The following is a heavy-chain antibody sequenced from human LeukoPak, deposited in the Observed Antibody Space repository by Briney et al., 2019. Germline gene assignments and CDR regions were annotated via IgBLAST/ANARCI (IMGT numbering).Heavy chain of an antibody. CDR1: GGSISSYY. Sequence: SETLSLTCTVSGGSISSYYWSWIRQPPGKGLEWIGYIYYSGSTNYNPSLKGRVTISVDTSKNQFSLKLSSVTAEDTAVYYCARDADTDYWGQGTLVTVSS. CDR3: ARDADTDY. J-gene: IGHJ4*02. CDR2: IYYSGST. V-gene: IGHV4-59*01. D-gene: IGHD5-18*01.